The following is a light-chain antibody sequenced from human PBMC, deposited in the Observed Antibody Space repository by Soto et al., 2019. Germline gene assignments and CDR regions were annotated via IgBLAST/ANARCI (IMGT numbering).Light chain of an antibody. CDR1: SGSIASNY. V-gene: IGLV6-57*04. CDR3: QSYDNRNPWV. J-gene: IGLJ3*02. CDR2: EDN. Sequence: NFMLTQPHSVSESPGKTVTISCTRSSGSIASNYVQWYQQRPGSAPTTVIYEDNQRPSGVPDRFSGSSDSSSTSAPLNISVLYAEDEDDYYCQSYDNRNPWVFGGGTKLTVL.